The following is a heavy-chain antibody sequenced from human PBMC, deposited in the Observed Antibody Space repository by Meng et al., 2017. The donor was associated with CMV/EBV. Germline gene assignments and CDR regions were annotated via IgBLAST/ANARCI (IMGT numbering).Heavy chain of an antibody. V-gene: IGHV5-51*01. CDR3: ARHSLPSDRGVVSPLDV. J-gene: IGHJ6*02. Sequence: GESLKISCKGSGYSFTSYWIGWVRQMPGKGLEWMGIIYPGDSDTRYSPSFQGQVTISADKSISTAYLQWSSLKASDTAMYYCARHSLPSDRGVVSPLDVWGQGTTVTVSS. D-gene: IGHD3-3*01. CDR2: IYPGDSDT. CDR1: GYSFTSYW.